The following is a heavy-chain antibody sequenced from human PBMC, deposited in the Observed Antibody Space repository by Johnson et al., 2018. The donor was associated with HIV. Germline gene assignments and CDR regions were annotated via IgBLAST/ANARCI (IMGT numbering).Heavy chain of an antibody. J-gene: IGHJ3*02. Sequence: VQLVESGGGLVKPGGSLRLSCAASGFTFSNAWMSWVRQAPGKGLEWVGRIKSKTDGGTTDYAAPVKGRFTISRDDSKNTRYLQMNSLRAEDTALYYCAKSKTYYYDSSGYGDAFDIWGQGTMVTVSS. CDR1: GFTFSNAW. CDR2: IKSKTDGGTT. CDR3: AKSKTYYYDSSGYGDAFDI. D-gene: IGHD3-22*01. V-gene: IGHV3-15*05.